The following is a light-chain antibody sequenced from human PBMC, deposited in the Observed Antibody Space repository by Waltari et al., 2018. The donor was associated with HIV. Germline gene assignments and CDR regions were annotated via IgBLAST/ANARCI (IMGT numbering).Light chain of an antibody. J-gene: IGLJ3*02. Sequence: QSALTQPASVSGSPGQSITISCTGTSSDIGGYNLVSWYQHHPDKAPKLIIYEVNVRPSGVSDRFSGSESGNTASLTISGLQAGDEADYYCCSYAGSTTFVEFGGGTKLTVL. CDR2: EVN. CDR1: SSDIGGYNL. CDR3: CSYAGSTTFVE. V-gene: IGLV2-23*02.